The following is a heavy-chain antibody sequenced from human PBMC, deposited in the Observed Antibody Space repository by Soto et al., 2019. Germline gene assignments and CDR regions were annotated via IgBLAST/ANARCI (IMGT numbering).Heavy chain of an antibody. CDR3: ARVGLLGASRNWYFDL. D-gene: IGHD1-26*01. J-gene: IGHJ2*01. V-gene: IGHV5-51*01. CDR1: GYIFTDYW. Sequence: EVQLVQSGAEMKKPGESLKISCKGSGYIFTDYWIAWVRQMPGKGLVLMGIVYPDFSDIRHSPSFQGQVTISADKSISTAYLQWNSLKASDTAVYYCARVGLLGASRNWYFDLWGRGTLVTVSS. CDR2: VYPDFSDI.